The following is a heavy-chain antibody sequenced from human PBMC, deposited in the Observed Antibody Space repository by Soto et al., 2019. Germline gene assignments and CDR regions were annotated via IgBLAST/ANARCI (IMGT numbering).Heavy chain of an antibody. D-gene: IGHD2-21*02. CDR3: AREGLNLRRQLDF. V-gene: IGHV3-30*04. Sequence: GGSLRLSCAGSGFTFRSYEMHWVRQAPGKGLEWVTFTSYDGSNNYYADSVKGRFTMSRDNSKNLLYLQMSSLRTEDTAVYYCAREGLNLRRQLDFWGQGTLVTVSS. CDR2: TSYDGSNN. CDR1: GFTFRSYE. J-gene: IGHJ4*02.